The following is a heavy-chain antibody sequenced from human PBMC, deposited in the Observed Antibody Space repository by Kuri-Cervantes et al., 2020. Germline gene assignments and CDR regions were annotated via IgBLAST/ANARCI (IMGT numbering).Heavy chain of an antibody. J-gene: IGHJ4*02. CDR1: GGSFSGYY. D-gene: IGHD1-26*01. CDR2: ISHSDSLI. Sequence: GGSLRLSCAVYGGSFSGYYWSWIRQPPGKGLEWVSYISHSDSLIYEADSVKGRSTISRDNAQNSLYLQMNSLRGEDTAVYYCARGGVEATYWGQGTLVTVSS. CDR3: ARGGVEATY. V-gene: IGHV3-11*01.